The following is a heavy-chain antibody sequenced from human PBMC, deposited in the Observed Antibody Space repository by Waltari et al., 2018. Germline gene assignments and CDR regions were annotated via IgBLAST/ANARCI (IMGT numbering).Heavy chain of an antibody. Sequence: QVQLQESGPGLVKPSGTLSLTCAVSGGSISSSHWWSWVRQPPGRGLEWIGEIYHSGSTNYNQSLKRRVTISVDKSKNQFSLKLSSVTAADTAVYYCARQRGAVYYYDSSGPFDYWGQGTLVTVSS. CDR3: ARQRGAVYYYDSSGPFDY. V-gene: IGHV4-4*02. CDR2: IYHSGST. D-gene: IGHD3-22*01. CDR1: GGSISSSHW. J-gene: IGHJ4*02.